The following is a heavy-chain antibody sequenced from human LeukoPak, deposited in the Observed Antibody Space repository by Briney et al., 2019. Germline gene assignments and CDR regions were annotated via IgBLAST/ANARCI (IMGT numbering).Heavy chain of an antibody. D-gene: IGHD5-18*01. CDR3: ARCPSMVKGILSYNWFDP. Sequence: PGGSLRLSCAASGFTFSSYWMHWVRQAPGKGLVWVSRINSDGSSTSYADSVKGGFTISRDTAKNTLYLQMNSLRAEDTAVYYCARCPSMVKGILSYNWFDPWGQGTLVTVSS. CDR2: INSDGSST. V-gene: IGHV3-74*01. CDR1: GFTFSSYW. J-gene: IGHJ5*02.